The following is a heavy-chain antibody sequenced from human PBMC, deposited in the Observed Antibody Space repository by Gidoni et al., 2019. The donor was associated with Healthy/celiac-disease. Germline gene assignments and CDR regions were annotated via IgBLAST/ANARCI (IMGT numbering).Heavy chain of an antibody. D-gene: IGHD2-2*01. CDR2: IKQDGSEK. CDR1: GFTFSSYW. CDR3: YCSSTSCRTYN. J-gene: IGHJ4*02. Sequence: EVQLVESGGGLVQPGGSLRRSCAASGFTFSSYWMSWVRQAPGKGLEWVANIKQDGSEKYYVDSVKGRFTISRDNAKNSLYLQMNSLRAEDTAVYYCYCSSTSCRTYNWGQGTLVTVSS. V-gene: IGHV3-7*03.